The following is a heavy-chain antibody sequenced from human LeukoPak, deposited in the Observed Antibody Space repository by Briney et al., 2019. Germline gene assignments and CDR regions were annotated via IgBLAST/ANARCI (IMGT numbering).Heavy chain of an antibody. CDR2: IIPIFGIA. J-gene: IGHJ4*02. CDR1: GGTFSSYA. CDR3: AREADRRGYYYDSSGYYLDY. Sequence: SVKVSCKASGGTFSSYAISWVRQAPGQGLEWMGRIIPIFGIANYAQKFQGRVTITADKSTCTAYMELSSLRSEDTAVYYCAREADRRGYYYDSSGYYLDYWGQGTLVTVSS. D-gene: IGHD3-22*01. V-gene: IGHV1-69*04.